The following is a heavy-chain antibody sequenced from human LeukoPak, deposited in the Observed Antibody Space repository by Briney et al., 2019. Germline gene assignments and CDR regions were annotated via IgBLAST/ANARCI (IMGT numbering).Heavy chain of an antibody. J-gene: IGHJ4*02. D-gene: IGHD5-12*01. CDR1: GFTFSSYW. CDR2: INSDGSST. Sequence: GGSLRLSCAASGFTFSSYWMHWVRQAPGKGLVWVSRINSDGSSTSYADSVKGRFTISRDNAKNTLYLQMNNLRAEDTAVYYCAKDRGGYTYYPFLSYFFDYWGQGTLVTVSS. CDR3: AKDRGGYTYYPFLSYFFDY. V-gene: IGHV3-74*01.